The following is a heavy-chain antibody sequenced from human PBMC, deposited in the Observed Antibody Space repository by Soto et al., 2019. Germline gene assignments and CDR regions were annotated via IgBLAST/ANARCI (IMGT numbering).Heavy chain of an antibody. V-gene: IGHV1-69*05. Sequence: GASVKVSCKASGGTFSSYAISWVRQAPGQGLEWMGGIIPNYGTTNYAQKLQGRVTMTTDTSTSTAYMELRSLRSDDTAVYYCARGPVGYCSSTSCPYYFDYWGQGTLVTVSS. J-gene: IGHJ4*02. CDR2: IIPNYGTT. CDR3: ARGPVGYCSSTSCPYYFDY. D-gene: IGHD2-2*01. CDR1: GGTFSSYA.